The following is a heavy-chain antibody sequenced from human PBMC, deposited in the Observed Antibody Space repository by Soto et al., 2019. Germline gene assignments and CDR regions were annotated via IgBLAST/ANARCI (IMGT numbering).Heavy chain of an antibody. Sequence: RGESLKISCNGSGHSFTSYWIGWVRQMPGKGLEWMGIIYPGDSDTRYSPSFQGQVTISADKSISTAYLQWSSLKASDTAMYYCARHFYYDSSGYPYYFDYWGQGTLVTVSS. V-gene: IGHV5-51*01. CDR1: GHSFTSYW. J-gene: IGHJ4*02. CDR2: IYPGDSDT. CDR3: ARHFYYDSSGYPYYFDY. D-gene: IGHD3-22*01.